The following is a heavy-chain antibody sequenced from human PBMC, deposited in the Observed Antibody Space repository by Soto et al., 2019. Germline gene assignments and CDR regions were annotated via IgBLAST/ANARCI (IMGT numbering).Heavy chain of an antibody. Sequence: QVHLQESGPGLVKPSGTLSLTCGVSGASVSSSHWWTWVRQPPGKGLGWIGEIYHVGFTSYNPSLKRRVTSPMDQYRNQFSTKLSSVSAAGTAVYYCERLRPPTSPGPPAVLYYFDSGGQGSLFTVS. CDR2: IYHVGFT. J-gene: IGHJ4*02. CDR1: GASVSSSHW. V-gene: IGHV4-4*02. CDR3: ERLRPPTSPGPPAVLYYFDS. D-gene: IGHD1-26*01.